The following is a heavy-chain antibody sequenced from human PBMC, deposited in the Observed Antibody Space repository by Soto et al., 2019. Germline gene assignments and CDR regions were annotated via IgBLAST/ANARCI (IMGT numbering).Heavy chain of an antibody. D-gene: IGHD3-10*01. CDR3: ARGYSSVYYYYYGMDV. J-gene: IGHJ6*02. Sequence: QVQLVQSGAEVKKPGSSVKVSCKASGGTFSSYAISWVRQAPGQGLEWMGGIIPIFGTANYAQKFQGRVTITADESTSTAYMELSSLRSEDTALYYCARGYSSVYYYYYGMDVWGQGTTVTVSS. V-gene: IGHV1-69*12. CDR1: GGTFSSYA. CDR2: IIPIFGTA.